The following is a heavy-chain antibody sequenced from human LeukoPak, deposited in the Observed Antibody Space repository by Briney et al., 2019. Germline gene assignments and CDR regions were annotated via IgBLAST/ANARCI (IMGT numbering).Heavy chain of an antibody. Sequence: GGSLRLSCAASGFTFDDYAMHWVRQGPGKGLEWVSGISWNSGSIGYADSVKGRFTISRDNAKNSLYLQMNSLRAEDTAVYYCARDHRYGGLFDYWGQGTLVTVSS. D-gene: IGHD4-17*01. J-gene: IGHJ4*02. V-gene: IGHV3-9*01. CDR3: ARDHRYGGLFDY. CDR2: ISWNSGSI. CDR1: GFTFDDYA.